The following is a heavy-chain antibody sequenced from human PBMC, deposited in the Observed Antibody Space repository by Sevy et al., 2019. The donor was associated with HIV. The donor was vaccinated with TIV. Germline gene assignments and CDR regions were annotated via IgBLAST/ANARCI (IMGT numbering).Heavy chain of an antibody. V-gene: IGHV3-15*01. J-gene: IGHJ1*01. CDR1: EFIFTTAW. CDR3: TTGGSLFQH. CDR2: IKSKTNGGTT. Sequence: GGSLRLSCAASEFIFTTAWMSWVRQAPGKGLEWVGRIKSKTNGGTTDYAAPVRGRFTISREDSKNSLFLQMNSLKIEDTAVYYCTTGGSLFQHWGQGTLVTVSS. D-gene: IGHD3-10*01.